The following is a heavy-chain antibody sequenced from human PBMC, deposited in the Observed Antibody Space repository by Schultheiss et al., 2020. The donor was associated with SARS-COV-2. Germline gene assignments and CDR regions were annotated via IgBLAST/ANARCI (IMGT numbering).Heavy chain of an antibody. CDR1: GYSISSGYY. CDR2: IYYSGST. D-gene: IGHD3-10*01. J-gene: IGHJ6*03. V-gene: IGHV4-61*01. CDR3: ARVLYGYDYMDV. Sequence: SETLSLTCAVSGYSISSGYYWSWIRQHPGKGLEWIGYIYYSGSTNYNPSLKSRVTISVDTSKNQFSLKLSSVTAADTAVYYCARVLYGYDYMDVWGKGTTVTVSS.